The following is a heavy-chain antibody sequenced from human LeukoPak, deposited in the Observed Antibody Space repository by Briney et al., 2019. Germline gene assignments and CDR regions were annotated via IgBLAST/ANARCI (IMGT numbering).Heavy chain of an antibody. V-gene: IGHV3-30*02. Sequence: GGSLRLSCAASGFTFSSYGMHWVRQAPGKGLEWVAFIRYDGSNKYYADSVKGRFTISRDNSKNTLYLQMNSLRAEDTAVYYCAKGYCSGGSCYYYYGMDVWGQVTTVTVSS. CDR2: IRYDGSNK. CDR1: GFTFSSYG. D-gene: IGHD2-15*01. CDR3: AKGYCSGGSCYYYYGMDV. J-gene: IGHJ6*02.